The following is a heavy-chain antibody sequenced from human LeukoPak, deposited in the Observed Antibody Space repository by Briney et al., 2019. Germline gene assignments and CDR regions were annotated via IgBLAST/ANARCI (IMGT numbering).Heavy chain of an antibody. CDR2: ISGSGGST. Sequence: GGSLRLSCAASGFTFSGYAMSWVRQAPGKGLEWVSAISGSGGSTYYADSVKGRFTISRDNSKNTLYLQMNSLRAEDTAVYYCAKGYSGYELSGYFDYWGQGTLVTVSS. V-gene: IGHV3-23*01. CDR1: GFTFSGYA. D-gene: IGHD5-12*01. CDR3: AKGYSGYELSGYFDY. J-gene: IGHJ4*02.